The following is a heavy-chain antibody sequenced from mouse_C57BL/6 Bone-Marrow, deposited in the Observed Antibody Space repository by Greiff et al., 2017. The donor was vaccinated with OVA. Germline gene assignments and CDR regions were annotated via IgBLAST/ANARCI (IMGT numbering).Heavy chain of an antibody. CDR1: GYTFTSYW. V-gene: IGHV1-55*01. J-gene: IGHJ2*01. D-gene: IGHD2-2*01. CDR3: AKKGLLWLRRCFDY. Sequence: QVQLQQPGAELVKPGASVKMSCKASGYTFTSYWITWVKQRPGQGLEWIGDIYPGSGRTNFNEKFKSKATLTVDTSSSTAYMQLSSLTSEDSAVYYCAKKGLLWLRRCFDYWGQGTTLTVST. CDR2: IYPGSGRT.